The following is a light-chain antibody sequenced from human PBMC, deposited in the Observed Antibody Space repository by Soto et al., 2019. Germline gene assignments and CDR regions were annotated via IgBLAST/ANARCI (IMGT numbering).Light chain of an antibody. V-gene: IGKV4-1*01. J-gene: IGKJ4*01. CDR1: QSDFYSSNNKNY. Sequence: DIVMTQSPDSLAVSPGERATINCRSSQSDFYSSNNKNYLAWYQQKLGQPPKLLIYWASLRESGVPDRFSGSGSGRDFTLTISSLQAEDVAVYYCQQSYSTPLTFGGGTKVEI. CDR3: QQSYSTPLT. CDR2: WAS.